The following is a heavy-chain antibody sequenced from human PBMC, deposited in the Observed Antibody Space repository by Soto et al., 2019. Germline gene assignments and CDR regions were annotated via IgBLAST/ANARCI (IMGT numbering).Heavy chain of an antibody. CDR3: ERDRHYDFWSGRGIYYYGMDV. J-gene: IGHJ6*02. CDR1: GFTFSSYS. D-gene: IGHD3-3*01. CDR2: ISSSSSYI. Sequence: EVQLVESGGGLVKPGGSLRLSCAASGFTFSSYSMNWVRQAPGKGLEWVSSISSSSSYIYYADSVKGRFTISRDNAKNSMFLQMNSLRAEDTAVYYCERDRHYDFWSGRGIYYYGMDVWGQGTRVTVS. V-gene: IGHV3-21*01.